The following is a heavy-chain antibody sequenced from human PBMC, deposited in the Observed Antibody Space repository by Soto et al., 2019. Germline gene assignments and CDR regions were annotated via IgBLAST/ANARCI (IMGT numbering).Heavy chain of an antibody. V-gene: IGHV3-33*01. Sequence: QVQLVESGGGVVQPGRSLRLSCAASGFTFSSYGMHWVRQAPGKGLEWVAVIWYDGSNKYYADSVKGRFTISRDNSKNTLYLQMNSLSAEDTAVYYCARDTGDGYNWEVYRGQGTLVTVSS. CDR1: GFTFSSYG. CDR2: IWYDGSNK. J-gene: IGHJ4*02. D-gene: IGHD2-21*01. CDR3: ARDTGDGYNWEVY.